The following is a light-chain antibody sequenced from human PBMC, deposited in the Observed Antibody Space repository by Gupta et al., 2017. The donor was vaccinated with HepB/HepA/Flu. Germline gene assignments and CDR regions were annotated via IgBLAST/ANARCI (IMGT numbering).Light chain of an antibody. CDR2: QDT. CDR1: KLGDKY. Sequence: SYELTQPPSVSVSPGQTASITCSGDKLGDKYACWYQQKPGQSPVLVIYQDTKRPSGIPERFSGSNSGNTATMSISGTQPMDEDDYYCQKWDSSTVEFGGGTKLTVL. J-gene: IGLJ2*01. CDR3: QKWDSSTVE. V-gene: IGLV3-1*01.